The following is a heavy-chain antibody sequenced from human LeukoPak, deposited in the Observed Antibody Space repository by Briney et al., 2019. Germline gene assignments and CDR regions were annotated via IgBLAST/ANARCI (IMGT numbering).Heavy chain of an antibody. CDR1: GFTFSSYW. V-gene: IGHV3-7*05. CDR3: ASAQKRGPYYFDY. Sequence: GGSLRLSCAASGFTFSSYWVSWVRQAPGKGLEWVANIKQDGSEAYYVDSVRGRFTISRDNAKNSLYLQMNSLRAEDTAVYYCASAQKRGPYYFDYWGQGTLVTVSS. CDR2: IKQDGSEA. J-gene: IGHJ4*02. D-gene: IGHD5-24*01.